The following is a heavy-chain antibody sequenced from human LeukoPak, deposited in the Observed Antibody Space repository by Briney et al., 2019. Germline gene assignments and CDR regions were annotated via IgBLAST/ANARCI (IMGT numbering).Heavy chain of an antibody. CDR2: ISGGGGNT. V-gene: IGHV3-23*01. J-gene: IGHJ3*02. CDR1: KFAFSSYA. D-gene: IGHD1-26*01. CDR3: GKNRYSGSLSPFDI. Sequence: GGSLRLSCAASKFAFSSYAMSWVRQAPGKGQEWVSAISGGGGNTYYADSVKGRFTISRDNSKNTLYLQMNSLRAEETAVYYCGKNRYSGSLSPFDIWGQGTMVTVSS.